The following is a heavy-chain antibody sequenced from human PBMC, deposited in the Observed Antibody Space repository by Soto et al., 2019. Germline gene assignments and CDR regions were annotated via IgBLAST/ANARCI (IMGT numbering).Heavy chain of an antibody. D-gene: IGHD4-17*01. CDR3: ARLTINGDCYDY. J-gene: IGHJ4*02. CDR1: GGSISSGGYY. CDR2: IYYSGST. V-gene: IGHV4-61*08. Sequence: PSETLSLTCTVSGGSISSGGYYWSWIRQHPGKGLEWIGYIYYSGSTNYNPSLKSRVTISVDTSKNQFSLKLSSVTAADTAVYYCARLTINGDCYDYWGQGTLVTVSS.